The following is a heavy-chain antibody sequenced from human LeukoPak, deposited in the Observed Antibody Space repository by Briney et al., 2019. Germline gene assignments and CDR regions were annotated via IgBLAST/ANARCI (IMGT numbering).Heavy chain of an antibody. CDR2: ISGTGGNT. Sequence: GGSLRLSCAASGFTFSSYGMSWVRQAPGKGLEWVSGISGTGGNTYYADSVEGRFTISRDNSKNTLYLQMNSLRAEDTAVFYCAKDREYSGSYRPGPTRYYYGMDVWGQGTTVTVSS. V-gene: IGHV3-23*01. D-gene: IGHD1-26*01. J-gene: IGHJ6*02. CDR1: GFTFSSYG. CDR3: AKDREYSGSYRPGPTRYYYGMDV.